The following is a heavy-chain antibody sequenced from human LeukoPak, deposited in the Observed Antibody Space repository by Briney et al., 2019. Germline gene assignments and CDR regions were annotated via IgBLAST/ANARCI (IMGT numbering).Heavy chain of an antibody. J-gene: IGHJ6*03. CDR2: ISSSGTTI. V-gene: IGHV3-11*01. CDR1: GFTFSDYY. D-gene: IGHD2/OR15-2a*01. CDR3: ARVAIGGHYYYYYMDV. Sequence: GGSLRLSCAASGFTFSDYYMSWIRQAPGKGLEWVSYISSSGTTIYYADSVKGRFTVSRDNAKNSLYLQMNSLRAEDTALYYCARVAIGGHYYYYYMDVWGKGTTVTVTS.